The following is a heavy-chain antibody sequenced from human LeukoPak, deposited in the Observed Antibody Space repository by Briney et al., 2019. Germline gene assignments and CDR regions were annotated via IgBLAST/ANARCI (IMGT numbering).Heavy chain of an antibody. J-gene: IGHJ6*02. V-gene: IGHV3-7*01. CDR2: IKQDGSEK. CDR1: GFTFSSYW. Sequence: GGSLRLSCAASGFTFSSYWMSWVRQAPGKGLEWVANIKQDGSEKYYVDSVKGRFTISRDNAKNSLYLQMNSLRAEDTAVYYCARDPGAYFDWPQYYYGMDVWGQGTTVTVSS. D-gene: IGHD3-9*01. CDR3: ARDPGAYFDWPQYYYGMDV.